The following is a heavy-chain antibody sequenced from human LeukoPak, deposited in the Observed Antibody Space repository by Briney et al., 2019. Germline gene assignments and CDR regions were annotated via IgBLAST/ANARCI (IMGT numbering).Heavy chain of an antibody. CDR3: ARVERNSLDF. CDR2: ISDNGVST. D-gene: IGHD1/OR15-1a*01. Sequence: GGSLRLSCAVSGFTFRNYAMSWVRQAPGKGLEWVSGISDNGVSTYYTGSVKGRFTISRDNPRNTPYLQMNSLRADDTAVYFCARVERNSLDFWGQGTLVTVSS. V-gene: IGHV3-23*01. J-gene: IGHJ4*02. CDR1: GFTFRNYA.